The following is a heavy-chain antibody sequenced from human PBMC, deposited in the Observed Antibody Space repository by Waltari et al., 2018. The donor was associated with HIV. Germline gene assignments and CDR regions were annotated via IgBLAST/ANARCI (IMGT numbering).Heavy chain of an antibody. Sequence: QVQLVESGGGVVQPGRSLRLSCAASGFIFSSYAMQWVRQAPGKGLEWVAVISTDGRNKYYADSVKGRFTISRDNSKNTLYLQMNSLRAEDTAVYYCASDYYDFWSGYYRASYFDYWGQGTLVTVSS. V-gene: IGHV3-30*01. CDR2: ISTDGRNK. J-gene: IGHJ4*02. CDR1: GFIFSSYA. D-gene: IGHD3-3*01. CDR3: ASDYYDFWSGYYRASYFDY.